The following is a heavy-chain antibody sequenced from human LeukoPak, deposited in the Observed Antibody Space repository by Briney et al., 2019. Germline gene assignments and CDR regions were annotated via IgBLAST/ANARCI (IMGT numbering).Heavy chain of an antibody. CDR3: ARESYCSGGSCYSGRAFDI. CDR1: GFTFSSYW. Sequence: SGGSLRLSCAASGFTFSSYWMHWVRQAPGKGLVWVSRINTDGSSTTYADSVKGRFTISRDSAKNTLYLQMNSLRAKDTAVYYCARESYCSGGSCYSGRAFDIWGQGTMVTVSS. D-gene: IGHD2-15*01. J-gene: IGHJ3*02. V-gene: IGHV3-74*01. CDR2: INTDGSST.